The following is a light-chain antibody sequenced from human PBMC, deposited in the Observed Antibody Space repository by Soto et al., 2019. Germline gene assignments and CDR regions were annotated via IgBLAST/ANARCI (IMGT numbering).Light chain of an antibody. V-gene: IGKV3-11*01. J-gene: IGKJ4*01. CDR2: DAS. CDR3: QQRSNWPPDT. CDR1: QSVSSY. Sequence: EIVLTQSPATLSLSPGERATLSCRASQSVSSYLAWYQQKPGQAPRLLIYDASNRATGIPARFSGSGSGTDFTLTISSLEPEDFAVYYCQQRSNWPPDTFGGGTRWRSN.